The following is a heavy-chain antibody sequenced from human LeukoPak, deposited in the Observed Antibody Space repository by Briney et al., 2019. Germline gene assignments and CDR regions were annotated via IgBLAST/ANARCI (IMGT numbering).Heavy chain of an antibody. D-gene: IGHD5-24*01. CDR3: AKARGWLQIWDN. CDR2: IRGSGGST. J-gene: IGHJ3*01. CDR1: GFTFSSYA. V-gene: IGHV3-23*01. Sequence: GGSLRLSCAASGFTFSSYAMSWVRQAPGKGLEWVSTIRGSGGSTFYADSVRGRFTISRDNSKNTLYLQMNSLRVEDTAVYYCAKARGWLQIWDNWGQGTMVTVSS.